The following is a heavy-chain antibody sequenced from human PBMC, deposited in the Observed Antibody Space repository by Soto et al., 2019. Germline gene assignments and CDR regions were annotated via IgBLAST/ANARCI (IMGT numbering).Heavy chain of an antibody. J-gene: IGHJ6*02. CDR3: ARDLLYDFWSGQYYYYYYGMDV. D-gene: IGHD3-3*01. Sequence: QVQLVESGGGVVQPGRSLRLSCAASGFTFSSYGMHWVRQAPGKGLEWVAVIWYDGSNKYYADSVKGRFTISRDNSKNTLYLQMNSLRAEDTAVYYCARDLLYDFWSGQYYYYYYGMDVWGQGTTVTVSS. CDR1: GFTFSSYG. CDR2: IWYDGSNK. V-gene: IGHV3-33*01.